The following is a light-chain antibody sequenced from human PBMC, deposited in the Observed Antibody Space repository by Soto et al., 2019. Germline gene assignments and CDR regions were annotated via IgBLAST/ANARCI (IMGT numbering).Light chain of an antibody. J-gene: IGKJ1*01. CDR2: GAY. CDR3: QHYNYWPPKT. V-gene: IGKV3-15*01. Sequence: EIVLTQSPATLSLSPGETAALSFRSSHSVSGYIGWYQQKPGQAPRLLIYGAYTRATGIPARFSGSGSGTDFTLTISSLQSEDFAVYYCQHYNYWPPKTFGQGTKVDIK. CDR1: HSVSGY.